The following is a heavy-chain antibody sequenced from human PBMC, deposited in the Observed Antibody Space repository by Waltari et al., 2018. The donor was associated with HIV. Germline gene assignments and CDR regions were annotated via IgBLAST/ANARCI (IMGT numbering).Heavy chain of an antibody. V-gene: IGHV1-3*01. CDR3: AIIPFALEQRGIAAADA. Sequence: QVQLVQSGAEVKKPGASVKVSCKASGYTFTSYAMHWVRQAPGQRLEWMGWINAGNVNTKYSQKCQGRVTITRDTSASTAYMELSSLRSEDTAVYYCAIIPFALEQRGIAAADAWGQGTLVTVSS. CDR2: INAGNVNT. CDR1: GYTFTSYA. D-gene: IGHD6-13*01. J-gene: IGHJ5*02.